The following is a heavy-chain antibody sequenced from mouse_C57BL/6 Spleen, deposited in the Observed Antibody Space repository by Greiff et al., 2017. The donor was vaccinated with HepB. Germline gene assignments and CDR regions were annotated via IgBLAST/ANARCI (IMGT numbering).Heavy chain of an antibody. CDR3: AREGTAQATYFDY. J-gene: IGHJ2*01. Sequence: VQRVESGAELARPGASVKLSCKASGYTFTSYGISWVKQRTGQGLEWIGEIYPRSGNTYYNEKFKGKATLTADKSSSTAYMELRSLTSEDSAVYFCAREGTAQATYFDYWGQGTTLTVSS. V-gene: IGHV1-81*01. CDR1: GYTFTSYG. CDR2: IYPRSGNT. D-gene: IGHD3-2*02.